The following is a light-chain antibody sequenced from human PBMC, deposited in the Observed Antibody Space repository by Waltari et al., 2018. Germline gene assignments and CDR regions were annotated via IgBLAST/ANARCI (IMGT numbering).Light chain of an antibody. V-gene: IGKV1-12*01. J-gene: IGKJ3*01. CDR2: AAS. CDR3: QQAHTFPPT. Sequence: DIQMTQSPSSVSASVGDRVTITCRASQGIRSWLAWYQQRPGKVPKLLIYAASSLQSGVPSRFSGSGSGTDFTLTISSLQPEDFATYYCQQAHTFPPTFGPGTKVHIQ. CDR1: QGIRSW.